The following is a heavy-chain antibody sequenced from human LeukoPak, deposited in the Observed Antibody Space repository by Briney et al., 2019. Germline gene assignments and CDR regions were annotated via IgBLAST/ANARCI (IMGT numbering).Heavy chain of an antibody. CDR3: ARLMGYCSSTSCYGWFDP. CDR2: IKQDGSEK. D-gene: IGHD2-2*01. V-gene: IGHV3-7*03. Sequence: GGSLRLSCAASGLTFSSYRMSWVRQAPGKGLEWVANIKQDGSEKYYVDPVKGRFTISRDNAKNSLYLQMNSLRAEDTAVYYCARLMGYCSSTSCYGWFDPWGQGTLVTVSS. CDR1: GLTFSSYR. J-gene: IGHJ5*02.